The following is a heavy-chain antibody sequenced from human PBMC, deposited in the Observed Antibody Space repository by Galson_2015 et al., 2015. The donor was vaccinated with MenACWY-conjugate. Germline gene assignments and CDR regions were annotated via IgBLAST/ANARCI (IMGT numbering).Heavy chain of an antibody. CDR2: ISSSSSTI. CDR1: GFTFSSYS. J-gene: IGHJ4*02. D-gene: IGHD2/OR15-2a*01. V-gene: IGHV3-48*01. Sequence: SLRLSCAASGFTFSSYSMNWVRQAPGKGLEWVSYISSSSSTIYYADSVKGRFTISRDNAKNSLYLQMNSLRAEDTAVYYCARDLEYMIDDWGQGTLVTVSS. CDR3: ARDLEYMIDD.